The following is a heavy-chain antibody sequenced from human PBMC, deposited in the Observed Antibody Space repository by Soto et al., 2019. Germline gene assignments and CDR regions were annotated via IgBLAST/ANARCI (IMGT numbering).Heavy chain of an antibody. J-gene: IGHJ4*02. D-gene: IGHD3-22*01. CDR2: IKSKTDGGTT. CDR3: TTDPGYYYDSSGYYYIVDY. V-gene: IGHV3-15*01. CDR1: GFTFSNAW. Sequence: GGSLRLSCAASGFTFSNAWMSWARQAPGKGLEWVGRIKSKTDGGTTDYAAPVKGRFTISRDDSKNTLYLQMNSLKTEDTAVYYCTTDPGYYYDSSGYYYIVDYWGQGTLVTVSS.